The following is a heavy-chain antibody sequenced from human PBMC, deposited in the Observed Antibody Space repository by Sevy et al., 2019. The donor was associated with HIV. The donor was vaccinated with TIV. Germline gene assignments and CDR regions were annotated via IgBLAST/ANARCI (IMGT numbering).Heavy chain of an antibody. D-gene: IGHD5-18*01. CDR1: GGSISSSSYY. Sequence: SETLSLTCTVSGGSISSSSYYWGWIRQPPGKGLEWIGSIYYSGSTYYNPSLKSRVTISVDTSKNQFSLKLSSVTAADTAVYYCARSGMQLWFDYFDHWGQGTLVTVSS. CDR2: IYYSGST. CDR3: ARSGMQLWFDYFDH. V-gene: IGHV4-39*01. J-gene: IGHJ4*02.